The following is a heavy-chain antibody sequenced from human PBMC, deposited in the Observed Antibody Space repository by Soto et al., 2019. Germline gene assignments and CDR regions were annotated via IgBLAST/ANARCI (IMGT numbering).Heavy chain of an antibody. J-gene: IGHJ6*02. CDR1: GFTFSNYW. CDR3: ARIASTGRGWDV. D-gene: IGHD6-13*01. V-gene: IGHV3-7*01. Sequence: EVQLVASGGGLVQPGGSLRLSCAASGFTFSNYWMSWVRQAPVHGLERVGNIKQDGSEKNYVDFVEGRFTISRDNAENSLYLQVNSLRVEDTAVYDCARIASTGRGWDVWGQGTTVVVSS. CDR2: IKQDGSEK.